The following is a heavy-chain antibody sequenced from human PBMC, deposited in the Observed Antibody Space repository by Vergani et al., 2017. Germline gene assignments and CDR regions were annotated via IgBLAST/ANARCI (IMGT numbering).Heavy chain of an antibody. D-gene: IGHD3-16*01. J-gene: IGHJ3*02. CDR3: AKDIRMSVAAFDI. CDR2: ISGSGGST. Sequence: EVQLLESGGGLVQPGGSLRLSCAASGFTFSSFAMSWVRQAPGKGLEWVSAISGSGGSTYYADSVKGRFTISRDNSKNTLYLQMNSLRAEDTAVYYCAKDIRMSVAAFDIWGQGTMVTVSS. CDR1: GFTFSSFA. V-gene: IGHV3-23*01.